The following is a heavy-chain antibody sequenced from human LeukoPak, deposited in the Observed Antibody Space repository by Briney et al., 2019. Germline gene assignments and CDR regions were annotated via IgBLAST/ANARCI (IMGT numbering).Heavy chain of an antibody. CDR2: IYYSGST. D-gene: IGHD3-16*01. J-gene: IGHJ5*02. V-gene: IGHV4-59*01. CDR1: GGSISSYY. Sequence: SETLSLTCTVPGGSISSYYWSWIRQPPGEGLEWIGYIYYSGSTNYNPSLKSRVTISVDTTKNQFSLKLSSVTAADTAVYYWARGGSPTQWFDPWGQGTLVTVSS. CDR3: ARGGSPTQWFDP.